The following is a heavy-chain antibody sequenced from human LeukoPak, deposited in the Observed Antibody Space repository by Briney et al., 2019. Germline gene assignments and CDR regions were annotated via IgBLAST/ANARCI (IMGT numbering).Heavy chain of an antibody. V-gene: IGHV4-61*02. CDR2: IYTSGST. CDR3: ARGPNERDYYYYMDV. D-gene: IGHD1-1*01. J-gene: IGHJ6*03. Sequence: EPSETLSLTCTVSGGSISSGSYYWSWIRQPAGKGLEWIGRIYTSGSTNYNPSLKSRVTISVDTSKNQFSLKLSSVTAADTAVYYCARGPNERDYYYYMDVWGKGTTVTVSS. CDR1: GGSISSGSYY.